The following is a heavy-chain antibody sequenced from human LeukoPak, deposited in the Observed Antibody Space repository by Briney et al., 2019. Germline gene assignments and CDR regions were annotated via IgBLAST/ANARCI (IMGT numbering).Heavy chain of an antibody. CDR3: AREATGGFDP. CDR2: ISYDGSNK. CDR1: GFTFSSYA. V-gene: IGHV3-30-3*01. Sequence: GRSLRLSCAASGFTFSSYAMHWVRQAPGKGLEWVAVISYDGSNKYYADSVKGRFTISRDNSKNTLYLQLNSLRAEDTAVYYCAREATGGFDPWGQGTLVTVSS. J-gene: IGHJ5*02.